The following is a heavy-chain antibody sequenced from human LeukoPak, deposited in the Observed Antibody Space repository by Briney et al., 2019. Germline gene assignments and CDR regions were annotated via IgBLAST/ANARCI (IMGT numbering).Heavy chain of an antibody. CDR2: MNPNSGNT. V-gene: IGHV1-8*01. Sequence: ASVKVSCKASGYTFTSYDINWVRQATGQGLGWMGWMNPNSGNTGYAQKFQGRVTMTRNTSISTAYMELSSLRSEDTAVYYCARGPLAAAGENWFDPWGQGTLVTVSS. J-gene: IGHJ5*02. D-gene: IGHD6-13*01. CDR1: GYTFTSYD. CDR3: ARGPLAAAGENWFDP.